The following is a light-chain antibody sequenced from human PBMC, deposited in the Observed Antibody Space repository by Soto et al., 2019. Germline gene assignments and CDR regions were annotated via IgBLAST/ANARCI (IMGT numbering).Light chain of an antibody. CDR1: SSDVGGYKY. Sequence: QSALTQPASVSGSPGQSTTISCTGTSSDVGGYKYVSWYQQHPGKGPKLMIYEVSNRPSGVSDRFSGSKSGNTASLTISGLQAEDESDYYCISYTSSNTYVFGTGTKATVL. V-gene: IGLV2-14*01. J-gene: IGLJ1*01. CDR2: EVS. CDR3: ISYTSSNTYV.